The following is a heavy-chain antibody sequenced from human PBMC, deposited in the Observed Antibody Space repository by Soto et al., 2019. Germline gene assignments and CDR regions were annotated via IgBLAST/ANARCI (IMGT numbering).Heavy chain of an antibody. CDR2: ISSNGGST. J-gene: IGHJ3*02. Sequence: GGSLSLSCSASGFTFSSYAMHWVRQAPGKGLEYVSAISSNGGSTYYADSVKGRFTISRDNSKNKLYLQMSSLRAEDTAVYYCVTASQSDHYDILTGYDAFDIWGQGTMVTVSS. D-gene: IGHD3-9*01. CDR1: GFTFSSYA. V-gene: IGHV3-64D*09. CDR3: VTASQSDHYDILTGYDAFDI.